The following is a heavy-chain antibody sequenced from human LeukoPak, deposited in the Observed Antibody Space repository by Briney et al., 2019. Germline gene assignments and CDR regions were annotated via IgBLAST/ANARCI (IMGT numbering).Heavy chain of an antibody. CDR1: GFTFSLFG. Sequence: PGGSLRLSCAASGFTFSLFGIHWLRQAPGKGLEWLAFISYDGRSTYYADSVKGRFTISRDNFMNKLDLEMGSLRPEDAAVYYCAKDLLRPTRRQLWLQGGFDSWGQGTLLTVSS. D-gene: IGHD5-18*01. V-gene: IGHV3-30*18. J-gene: IGHJ4*02. CDR3: AKDLLRPTRRQLWLQGGFDS. CDR2: ISYDGRST.